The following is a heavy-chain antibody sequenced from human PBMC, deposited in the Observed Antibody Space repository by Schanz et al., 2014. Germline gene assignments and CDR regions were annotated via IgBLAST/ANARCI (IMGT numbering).Heavy chain of an antibody. J-gene: IGHJ4*02. CDR2: INTGGNYT. D-gene: IGHD3-10*01. V-gene: IGHV3-11*05. Sequence: QVHLVESGSGLAEPGASVRLSCAASGFSFSDYYISWIRQAPGQGLEWISFINTGGNYTNYADSVKGRFTISTDTTKNALILQRNSLRADDSCVYYCGGWCLILGGILDSWGQGTLVTVSS. CDR1: GFSFSDYY. CDR3: GGWCLILGGILDS.